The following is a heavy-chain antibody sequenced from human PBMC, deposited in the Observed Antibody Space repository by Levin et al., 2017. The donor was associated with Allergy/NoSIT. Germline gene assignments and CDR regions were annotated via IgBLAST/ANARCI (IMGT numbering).Heavy chain of an antibody. Sequence: SCTVSGGSISSGSYYWSWIRQPAGKGLEWIGRIYTSGSTNYNPSLKSRVTISVDTSKNQFSLKLSSVTAADTAVYYCASFNEGSIAAAATGDAFDIWGQGTMVTVSS. CDR2: IYTSGST. J-gene: IGHJ3*02. D-gene: IGHD6-13*01. CDR3: ASFNEGSIAAAATGDAFDI. CDR1: GGSISSGSYY. V-gene: IGHV4-61*02.